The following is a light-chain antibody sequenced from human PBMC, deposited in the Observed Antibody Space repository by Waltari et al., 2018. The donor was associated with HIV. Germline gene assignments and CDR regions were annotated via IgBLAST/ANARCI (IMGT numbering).Light chain of an antibody. CDR2: GAS. CDR3: QQYNNWPPLFT. CDR1: QSVSSN. J-gene: IGKJ3*01. Sequence: EIVMTQSPATLSVSPGARATLSCRASQSVSSNFAWYQQKPGQAPRLLIYGASTRATGIPARFSGSGSGTEFTLTISSLQSEDFAVYYCQQYNNWPPLFTFGPGTKVDIK. V-gene: IGKV3-15*01.